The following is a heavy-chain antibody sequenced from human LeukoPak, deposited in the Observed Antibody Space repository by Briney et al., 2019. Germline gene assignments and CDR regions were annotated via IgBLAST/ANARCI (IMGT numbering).Heavy chain of an antibody. CDR2: IYYSGST. CDR3: ARTLYYYDSSGYSTPSFDY. Sequence: SETLSLTCTVSGGSVSSGSYYWSWIRQPPGEGLEWIGYIYYSGSTNYNPSLKSRVTISVDTSKNQFSLKLSSVTAADTAVYYCARTLYYYDSSGYSTPSFDYWGQGTLVTVSS. V-gene: IGHV4-61*01. CDR1: GGSVSSGSYY. D-gene: IGHD3-22*01. J-gene: IGHJ4*02.